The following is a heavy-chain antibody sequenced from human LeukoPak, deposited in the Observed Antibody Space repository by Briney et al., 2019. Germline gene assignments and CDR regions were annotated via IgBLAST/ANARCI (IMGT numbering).Heavy chain of an antibody. CDR3: ARGVSYYFDY. Sequence: GESLRLSCAASGFTFSTYWMTWVRQAPGKGLEWVANTKEDGSEKYYVDSVRGRFTISIDNGKNSLYLQMNSLRAEDTAVYYCARGVSYYFDYWGQGTLVTVSS. CDR2: TKEDGSEK. J-gene: IGHJ4*02. D-gene: IGHD2/OR15-2a*01. V-gene: IGHV3-7*02. CDR1: GFTFSTYW.